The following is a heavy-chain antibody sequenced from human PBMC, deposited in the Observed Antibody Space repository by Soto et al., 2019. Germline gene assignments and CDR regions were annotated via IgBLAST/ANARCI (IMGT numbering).Heavy chain of an antibody. CDR2: ISGSGGST. D-gene: IGHD3-10*01. CDR1: GLTFRTYA. V-gene: IGHV3-23*01. Sequence: LRLSCAAPGLTFRTYAMTWVRQAPGKGLEWVSIISGSGGSTYYAVSVQGRFTISRDNSKNTVYLQMNSLRGEDTAMYYCARLGPYGSESYSFRYNWFDPWGQGTQVTVSS. J-gene: IGHJ5*02. CDR3: ARLGPYGSESYSFRYNWFDP.